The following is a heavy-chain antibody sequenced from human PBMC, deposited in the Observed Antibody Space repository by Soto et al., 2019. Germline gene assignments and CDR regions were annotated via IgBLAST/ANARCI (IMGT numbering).Heavy chain of an antibody. J-gene: IGHJ6*02. CDR3: ARSQGSSTSLEIYYYYYYGMDV. CDR2: IIPISGTA. CDR1: GCTFSSYA. Sequence: QVQLVQSGAEVKKPGSSVKVSCKASGCTFSSYAISWVRQAPGQGLEWMGGIIPISGTANYAQKFQGRVTITADESTSTAYRELSSLRSEDTAVYYCARSQGSSTSLEIYYYYYYGMDVWGQGTTVTVSS. V-gene: IGHV1-69*01. D-gene: IGHD2-2*01.